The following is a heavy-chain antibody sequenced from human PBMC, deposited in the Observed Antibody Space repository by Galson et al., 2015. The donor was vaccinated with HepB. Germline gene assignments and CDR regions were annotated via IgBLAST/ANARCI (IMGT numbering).Heavy chain of an antibody. V-gene: IGHV4-31*03. CDR3: ARMEDGAKRAYYYGMDV. CDR1: GGSISSGGHY. D-gene: IGHD4-17*01. CDR2: IYYSGST. Sequence: TLSLTCTVSGGSISSGGHYWSWIRQHPGKGLEWIGYIYYSGSTYYNPSLKSRVTISVDTSKNQFSLKLSSVTAADTAVYYCARMEDGAKRAYYYGMDVWGQGTTVTVSS. J-gene: IGHJ6*02.